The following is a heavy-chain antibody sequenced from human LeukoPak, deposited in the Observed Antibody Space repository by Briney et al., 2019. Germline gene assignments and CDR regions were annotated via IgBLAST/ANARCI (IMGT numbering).Heavy chain of an antibody. CDR1: GGSFSGYY. J-gene: IGHJ4*02. Sequence: SETLSLTCAVYGGSFSGYYWSWIRQPPGKGLEWIGEINHSGSTNYNPSLKGRVTISVDTSKNQFSLKLSSVTAADTAVYYCARHSDGTIHFDYWGQGTLVTVSS. CDR3: ARHSDGTIHFDY. D-gene: IGHD1-1*01. CDR2: INHSGST. V-gene: IGHV4-34*01.